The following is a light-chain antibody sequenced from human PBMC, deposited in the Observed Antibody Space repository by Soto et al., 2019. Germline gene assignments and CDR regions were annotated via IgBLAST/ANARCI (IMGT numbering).Light chain of an antibody. J-gene: IGLJ1*01. CDR2: RNN. V-gene: IGLV1-47*01. CDR3: AAWDDSLSAQEV. CDR1: SSNIGSNY. Sequence: QSVLTQPPSASGTPGQRVTISCSGSSSNIGSNYVYWYQQLPGTAPKLLIYRNNQRPSGVPDRFSGSKSGTSASLAISGLRSEDEADYYCAAWDDSLSAQEVFGTGTKVTVL.